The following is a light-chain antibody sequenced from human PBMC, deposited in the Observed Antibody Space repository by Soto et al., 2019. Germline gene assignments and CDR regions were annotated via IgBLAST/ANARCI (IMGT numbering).Light chain of an antibody. CDR3: SSFAGSYTHV. J-gene: IGLJ1*01. Sequence: QSVLTQPRSVSGSPGQAVTFSCTGTNSDVGAYNYVSWYRQHPDKAPKLIIYDVSKRPSGVPDRFSGSKSGNTASLTISGLQAEDEADYFCSSFAGSYTHVFGTGTKVTGL. CDR1: NSDVGAYNY. V-gene: IGLV2-11*01. CDR2: DVS.